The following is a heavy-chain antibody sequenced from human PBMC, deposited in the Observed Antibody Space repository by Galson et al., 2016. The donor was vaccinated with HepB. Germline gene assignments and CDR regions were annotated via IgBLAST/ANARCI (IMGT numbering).Heavy chain of an antibody. CDR2: IYYSESA. J-gene: IGHJ4*02. D-gene: IGHD3-22*01. CDR3: ASPVVRGYFDSSGHREGFDY. V-gene: IGHV4-39*01. CDR1: GGSISRSSYY. Sequence: SETLSLTCTVSGGSISRSSYYWGWIRQPPGKGLEWIGNIYYSESADYNPSLKSRVTISVDTSRNQVSLKLTPVTAADTAVYYCASPVVRGYFDSSGHREGFDYWGQGTLVTVSS.